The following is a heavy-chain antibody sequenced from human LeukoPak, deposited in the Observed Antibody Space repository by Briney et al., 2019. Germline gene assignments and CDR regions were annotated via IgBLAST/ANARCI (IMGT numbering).Heavy chain of an antibody. CDR2: IYYSGST. CDR1: GGSISSYY. D-gene: IGHD6-13*01. V-gene: IGHV4-59*01. J-gene: IGHJ4*02. Sequence: SETLSLTCTVSGGSISSYYWSWIRQPPGKGLEWIGYIYYSGSTNYNPSLKSRVTISVDTSKYQFSLKLSSVTAADTAVYYCARVSIAAADYFDYWGPGTLVTVSS. CDR3: ARVSIAAADYFDY.